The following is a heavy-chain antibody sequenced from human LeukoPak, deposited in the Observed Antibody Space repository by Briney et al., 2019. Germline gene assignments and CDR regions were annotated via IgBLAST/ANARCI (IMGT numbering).Heavy chain of an antibody. V-gene: IGHV4-31*03. CDR2: IYYSGST. J-gene: IGHJ4*02. Sequence: PSQTLSLTCTVSGGSISSGGYYWSWIRQHPGKGLEWIGYIYYSGSTYYNPSLKSRVTISVDTSKNQFSLKLSSVTAADTAVYYCARGDTIFGVVTDYWGRGTLVTVSS. D-gene: IGHD3-3*01. CDR3: ARGDTIFGVVTDY. CDR1: GGSISSGGYY.